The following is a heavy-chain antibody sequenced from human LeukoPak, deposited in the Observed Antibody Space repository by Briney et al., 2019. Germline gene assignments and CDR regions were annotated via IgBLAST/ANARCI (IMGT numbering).Heavy chain of an antibody. V-gene: IGHV4-4*07. CDR2: MSRGGST. Sequence: SETLSLTCTVSGASISSSYCTWIRQSAGEGVEWIGRMSRGGSTTYNPSFKGRVTMSLDTSKRKFSLNLSSVTAAETAVYYCARDQTYYDSSGYYYVTYLQHWGQGILVTVSS. J-gene: IGHJ1*01. CDR1: GASISSSY. D-gene: IGHD3-22*01. CDR3: ARDQTYYDSSGYYYVTYLQH.